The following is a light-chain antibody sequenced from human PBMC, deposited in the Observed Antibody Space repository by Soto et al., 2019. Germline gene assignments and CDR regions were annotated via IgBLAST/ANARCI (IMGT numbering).Light chain of an antibody. Sequence: EILLTQSPGTLSLSPGERATLSCRASQSVSSTYLTWYQQKPGQAPRLLVYGASSRATGIPDRFSGSGSGTDFALTISRLEPEDFAVYYCHQYDTSWTVGQGTKVEIK. CDR3: HQYDTSWT. CDR1: QSVSSTY. V-gene: IGKV3-20*01. CDR2: GAS. J-gene: IGKJ1*01.